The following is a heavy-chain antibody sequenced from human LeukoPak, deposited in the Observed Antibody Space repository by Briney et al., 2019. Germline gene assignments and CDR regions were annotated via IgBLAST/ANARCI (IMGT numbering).Heavy chain of an antibody. Sequence: GGSLRLSCAASGFIFRSYEMNWVRQAPGKGLEWVSYISSGDSTIYYADSVKGRFTISRDNAKNSLYLQMNSLRAEDTALYYCARRHCTNGVCYFDYWGQGTLVTVSS. D-gene: IGHD2-8*01. V-gene: IGHV3-48*03. CDR1: GFIFRSYE. J-gene: IGHJ4*02. CDR3: ARRHCTNGVCYFDY. CDR2: ISSGDSTI.